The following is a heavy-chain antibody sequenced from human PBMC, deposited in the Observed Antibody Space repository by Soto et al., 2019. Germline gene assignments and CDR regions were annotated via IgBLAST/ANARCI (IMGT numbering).Heavy chain of an antibody. CDR1: GCSVSGSNY. CDR2: IYYGVST. D-gene: IGHD1-26*01. J-gene: IGHJ1*01. V-gene: IGHV4-61*01. Sequence: QVQLQESGPGLVKPSETLSLNCTVSGCSVSGSNYWRWIRQSPGKGLEWIGYIYYGVSTNYSPSLKSRATISVDTSKNQFSLRLTSVTAADTAVYYCARDQSGTYAFEHWGRGTLVTVSS. CDR3: ARDQSGTYAFEH.